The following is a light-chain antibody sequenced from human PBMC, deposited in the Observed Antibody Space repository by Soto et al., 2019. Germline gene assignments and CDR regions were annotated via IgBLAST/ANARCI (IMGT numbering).Light chain of an antibody. Sequence: ETVLTQSPGTVSLSPGERATLSCRASQSVSSSYLAWYQQKPGQAPRLLIYTASRRATGIPDRFSGSGSGTDFTLTISRLEPEDSAVYYCQQYSRAPIPFGQGTRLEIK. V-gene: IGKV3-20*01. CDR3: QQYSRAPIP. CDR2: TAS. J-gene: IGKJ5*01. CDR1: QSVSSSY.